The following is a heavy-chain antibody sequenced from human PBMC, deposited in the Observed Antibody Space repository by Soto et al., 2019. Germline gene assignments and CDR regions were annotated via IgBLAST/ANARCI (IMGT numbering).Heavy chain of an antibody. J-gene: IGHJ4*02. D-gene: IGHD1-26*01. Sequence: EVPLLESGGGLVQPGGSLRLSCAASGFTFSSYAMRWVRQAPVKGLEWVSTISGSGGSTYYADSVKGRFTTSRDNSKNTLYLQMNSLSAEDTAVYSCARRGSGSYYAYWGQGTLVTVSS. CDR1: GFTFSSYA. V-gene: IGHV3-23*01. CDR3: ARRGSGSYYAY. CDR2: ISGSGGST.